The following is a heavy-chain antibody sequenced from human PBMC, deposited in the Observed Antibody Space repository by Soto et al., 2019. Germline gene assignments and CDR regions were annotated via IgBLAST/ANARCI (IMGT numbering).Heavy chain of an antibody. Sequence: ASVKVSCKTSGYTFTDYYMHWVRQAPGQGFEWVGGINPKSGGPKYVPKFQGRVTVTRDTSTSTAYMELNRLTSDDTAVYYCASEDCRNTNCLKGFDFWGQGTLVTVSS. D-gene: IGHD2-15*01. CDR3: ASEDCRNTNCLKGFDF. V-gene: IGHV1-2*02. J-gene: IGHJ4*02. CDR2: INPKSGGP. CDR1: GYTFTDYY.